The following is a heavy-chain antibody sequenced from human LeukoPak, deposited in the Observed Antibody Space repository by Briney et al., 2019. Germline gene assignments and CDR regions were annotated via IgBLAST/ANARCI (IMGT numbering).Heavy chain of an antibody. Sequence: SETLSLTCGVYGGSFSDYYWSWLRQPPGRGLEWIGEIDHSGSTNYNPSLKSRVTISVDTSKNQFSLKLSSVTAADTAVYYCARTRSGYYYGLYYFDYWGQGTLVTVSS. CDR2: IDHSGST. D-gene: IGHD3-22*01. CDR3: ARTRSGYYYGLYYFDY. CDR1: GGSFSDYY. V-gene: IGHV4-34*01. J-gene: IGHJ4*02.